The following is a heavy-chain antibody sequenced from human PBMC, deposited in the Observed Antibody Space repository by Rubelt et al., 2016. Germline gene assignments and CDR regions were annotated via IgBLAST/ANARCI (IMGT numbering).Heavy chain of an antibody. Sequence: GKGLEWVSGISASGRSTYYADSLKGRFTISRDNSKNTLFLQMNSLRAEDTAVYYCAKDFYSSGWYVFNYWGQGALVTVSS. D-gene: IGHD6-19*01. CDR2: ISASGRST. CDR3: AKDFYSSGWYVFNY. V-gene: IGHV3-23*01. J-gene: IGHJ4*02.